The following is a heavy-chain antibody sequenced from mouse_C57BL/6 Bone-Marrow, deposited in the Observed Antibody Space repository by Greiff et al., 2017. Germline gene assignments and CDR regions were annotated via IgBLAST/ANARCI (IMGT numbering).Heavy chain of an antibody. V-gene: IGHV5-9-1*02. J-gene: IGHJ4*01. CDR3: TRRDYSNNDAMDY. Sequence: EVKLVESGEGLVKPGGSLKLSCAASGFTFSSYAMSWVRQTPEERLEWVAYISRGGDYIYYADTVKGRFAISRDNARNTLYLQLSSLKSEDTAMYYCTRRDYSNNDAMDYWGQGTSVTVSS. CDR1: GFTFSSYA. D-gene: IGHD2-5*01. CDR2: ISRGGDYI.